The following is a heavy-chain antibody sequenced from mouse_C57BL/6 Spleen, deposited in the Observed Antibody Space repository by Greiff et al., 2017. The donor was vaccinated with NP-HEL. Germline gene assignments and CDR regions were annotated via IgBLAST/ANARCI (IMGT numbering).Heavy chain of an antibody. J-gene: IGHJ1*03. CDR1: GGGWGGED. D-gene: IGHD1-1*01. V-gene: IGHV1-42*01. CDR3: ARDGSSYHWYFDV. CDR2: INPSTGGT. Sequence: EVQLQQSGPELVKSGEEGKREGKEEGGGWGGEDVGGVWESPEKSLEWIGEINPSTGGTTYNQKFKAKATLTVDKSSSTAYMQLKSLTSEDSAVYYCARDGSSYHWYFDVWGTGTTVTVSS.